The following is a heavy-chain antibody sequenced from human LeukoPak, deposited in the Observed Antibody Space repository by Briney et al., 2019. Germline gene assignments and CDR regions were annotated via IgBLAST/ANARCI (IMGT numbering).Heavy chain of an antibody. J-gene: IGHJ4*02. Sequence: ASVKVSCKASGYTFTGYYMHWVRQAPGQGLEWMGWINPNSGGTNYAQKFQGRVTMTRDTSISTAYMELSRLRSDDTAVYYCARERYSYGTNFDYWGQGTLVTVSS. V-gene: IGHV1-2*02. CDR1: GYTFTGYY. CDR3: ARERYSYGTNFDY. CDR2: INPNSGGT. D-gene: IGHD5-18*01.